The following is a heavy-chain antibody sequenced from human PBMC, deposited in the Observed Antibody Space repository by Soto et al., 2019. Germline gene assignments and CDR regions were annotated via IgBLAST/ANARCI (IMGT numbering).Heavy chain of an antibody. J-gene: IGHJ6*02. CDR2: ISDYNGNT. V-gene: IGHV1-18*01. CDR3: AREGYYSGSESYSPPRYYGMDV. D-gene: IGHD3-10*01. CDR1: GYIFHNYG. Sequence: QVQLVQSGAEVKKPGASVKVSCKTSGYIFHNYGISWVRQAPGQGLEWMGWISDYNGNTKYAQKFQGRVTMATDTSTRKAYMERRSLRSDDTAVYYCAREGYYSGSESYSPPRYYGMDVWGQGTTVTVSS.